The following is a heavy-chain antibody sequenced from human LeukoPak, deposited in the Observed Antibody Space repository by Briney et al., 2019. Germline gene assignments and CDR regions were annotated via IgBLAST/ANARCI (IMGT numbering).Heavy chain of an antibody. Sequence: ASVKVSCKASGGTFSSYAISWVRQAPGQGLEWMGGIIPIFGTANYAQKFQGRVTITADESTSTAYMELSSLRSEDTAVYYCARDRTRYYDSSGYSHWGQGTLVTVSS. CDR1: GGTFSSYA. J-gene: IGHJ4*02. D-gene: IGHD3-22*01. V-gene: IGHV1-69*13. CDR3: ARDRTRYYDSSGYSH. CDR2: IIPIFGTA.